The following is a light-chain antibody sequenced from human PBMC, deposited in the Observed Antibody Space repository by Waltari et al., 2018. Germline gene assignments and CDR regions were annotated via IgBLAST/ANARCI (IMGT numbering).Light chain of an antibody. CDR3: VLYLAGGSWV. CDR1: SGSVPMSYY. V-gene: IGLV8-61*01. J-gene: IGLJ3*02. CDR2: TTH. Sequence: QTEVTQEPSLSVSPGGTVTLTCGLSSGSVPMSYYPSWYQQTPGQSPRTLLYTTHQRSPGVPDRVSGAILGNKAALTITGAQAEDEADYYCVLYLAGGSWVFGGGTKVTVL.